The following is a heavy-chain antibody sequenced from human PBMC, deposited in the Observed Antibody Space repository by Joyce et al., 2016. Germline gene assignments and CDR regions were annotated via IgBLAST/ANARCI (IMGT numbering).Heavy chain of an antibody. J-gene: IGHJ4*02. CDR2: ISDDGTRK. CDR1: GFTLSSYG. V-gene: IGHV3-30*18. D-gene: IGHD3-16*01. CDR3: AKDLGGSGHDCEDADLFDS. Sequence: GSGGGVVQPGRSLRLSCAASGFTLSSYGMHWVRQAPGKGLEWVAVISDDGTRKHYADSVKGRFTVPRDNYKNTLYLQMDTLRVEDTALYFCAKDLGGSGHDCEDADLFDSWGQGTLVTVSS.